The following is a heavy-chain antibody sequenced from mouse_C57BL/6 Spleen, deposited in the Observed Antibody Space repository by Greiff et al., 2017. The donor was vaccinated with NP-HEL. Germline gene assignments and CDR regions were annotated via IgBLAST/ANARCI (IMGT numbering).Heavy chain of an antibody. V-gene: IGHV14-4*01. CDR1: GFNIKDDY. Sequence: DVHLVESGAELVRPGASVKLSCTASGFNIKDDYMHWVKQRPEQGLEWIGWIDPENGDTEYASKFQGKATITADTSSNTAYLQLSSLTSEDTAVYYCTTLITTVVVPYWGQGTTLTVSS. CDR2: IDPENGDT. CDR3: TTLITTVVVPY. D-gene: IGHD1-1*01. J-gene: IGHJ2*01.